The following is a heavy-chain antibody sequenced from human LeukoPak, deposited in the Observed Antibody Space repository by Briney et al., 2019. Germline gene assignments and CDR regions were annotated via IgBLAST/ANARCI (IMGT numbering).Heavy chain of an antibody. CDR3: GRGGMGEYTGYDDF. CDR1: GFSFRSYG. Sequence: PGGSLRLSCAASGFSFRSYGVHWVRQAPGKGLEWVAFIRYDGIIKYYADSVKGRFTISRDNSKNTLYLQMNSLRAEDTAVYYCGRGGMGEYTGYDDFWGQGTLVTVSS. D-gene: IGHD5-12*01. V-gene: IGHV3-30*02. CDR2: IRYDGIIK. J-gene: IGHJ4*02.